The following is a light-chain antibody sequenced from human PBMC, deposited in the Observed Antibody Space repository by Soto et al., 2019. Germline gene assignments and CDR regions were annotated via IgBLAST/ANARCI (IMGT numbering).Light chain of an antibody. CDR1: SSDVGGYYY. V-gene: IGLV2-14*01. CDR3: PSYTSSSTRV. Sequence: QSALTQPASVSGSPGQSITISCTGTSSDVGGYYYVYWYQQHPGKAPKLMIYEVSNRPSGVSNRFSGSKSGNTASLTISGLQAEDEADYYCPSYTSSSTRVFGTGTKVTVL. CDR2: EVS. J-gene: IGLJ1*01.